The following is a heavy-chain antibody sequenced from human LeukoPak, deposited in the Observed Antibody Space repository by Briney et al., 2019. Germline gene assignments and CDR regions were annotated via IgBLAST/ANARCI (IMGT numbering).Heavy chain of an antibody. Sequence: ASVKVSCKASGYTFTDYYMHWVRQAPGQGLEWMGWLNPNSGDTNYAQKFQGRVSMTRDSSISTVYMDLSDLRSDDTAVYSCARGRNIEMTTMSGGSDYWGQGTLVTVSS. D-gene: IGHD5-24*01. CDR2: LNPNSGDT. V-gene: IGHV1-2*02. J-gene: IGHJ4*02. CDR3: ARGRNIEMTTMSGGSDY. CDR1: GYTFTDYY.